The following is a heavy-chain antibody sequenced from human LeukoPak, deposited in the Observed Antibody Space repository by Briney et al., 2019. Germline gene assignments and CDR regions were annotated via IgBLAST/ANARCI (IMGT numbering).Heavy chain of an antibody. Sequence: SETLSLTCTVSGGSISSSSYYWGWIRQPPGKGLEWIGSIYYSGSTYYNPSLKSRVTISVDTSKNQCSLKLSSVTAADTAVYYCARLVIRSSWFDYWGQGTLVTVSS. J-gene: IGHJ4*02. V-gene: IGHV4-39*01. CDR3: ARLVIRSSWFDY. D-gene: IGHD6-13*01. CDR2: IYYSGST. CDR1: GGSISSSSYY.